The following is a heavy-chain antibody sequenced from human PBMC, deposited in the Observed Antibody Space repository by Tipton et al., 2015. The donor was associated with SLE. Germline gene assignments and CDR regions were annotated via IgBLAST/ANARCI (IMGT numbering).Heavy chain of an antibody. Sequence: TLSLTCTVSGGSISFDYWSWIRQSAGKGLEWIGCIYTNGSTNYNPSLKSRVTMSVDTSKNQFSLKLSSVTAADTAVYYCTRDGGVGATVWWGQGTLVTVSS. D-gene: IGHD1-26*01. CDR3: TRDGGVGATVW. V-gene: IGHV4-4*07. CDR2: IYTNGST. J-gene: IGHJ4*02. CDR1: GGSISFDY.